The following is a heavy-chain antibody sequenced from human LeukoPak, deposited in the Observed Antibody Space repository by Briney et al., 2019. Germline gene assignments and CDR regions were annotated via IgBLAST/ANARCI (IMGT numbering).Heavy chain of an antibody. J-gene: IGHJ4*02. V-gene: IGHV4-38-2*01. CDR1: GYSISSGYY. CDR3: ARPGYSNSKYYFDY. D-gene: IGHD6-6*01. CDR2: IYHSGST. Sequence: SETLSLTCAVSGYSISSGYYWGWIRQPPGKGLEWIGSIYHSGSTYYNPSLKSRVTISVDTSKNQFSLKLSSVTAADTAVYYCARPGYSNSKYYFDYWGQGTLVTVSS.